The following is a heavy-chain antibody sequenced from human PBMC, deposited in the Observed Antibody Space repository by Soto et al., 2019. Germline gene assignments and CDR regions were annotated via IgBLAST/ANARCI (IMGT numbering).Heavy chain of an antibody. CDR3: ARHYGMDV. CDR2: IWYDGSNK. CDR1: GFTFSSYG. V-gene: IGHV3-33*01. Sequence: QVQLVESGGGVVQPGRSLRLSCAASGFTFSSYGMHWVRQAPGKGLEWVAVIWYDGSNKYYADSVKGRFTISRDNSKNTLDLQMNSLRAEDTAVYYFARHYGMDVWGQGTTVTVSS. J-gene: IGHJ6*02.